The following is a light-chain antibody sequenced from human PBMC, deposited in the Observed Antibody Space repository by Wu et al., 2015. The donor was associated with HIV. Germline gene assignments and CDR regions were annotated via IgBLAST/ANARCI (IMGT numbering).Light chain of an antibody. V-gene: IGKV1-39*01. CDR3: QQSYSSPPT. CDR2: ATS. Sequence: DIQMTQSPTSLSASVGDRVTITCRASQSISTYLNWFQQKPGKAPKLLIYATSSLQGGVPSRFSGSGSGTDFTLTISSLQSEDFATYYCQQSYSSPPTFGQGTQGGSQT. CDR1: QSISTY. J-gene: IGKJ1*01.